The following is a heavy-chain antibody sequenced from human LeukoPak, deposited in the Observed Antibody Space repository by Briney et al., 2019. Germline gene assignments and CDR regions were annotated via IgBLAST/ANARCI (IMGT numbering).Heavy chain of an antibody. J-gene: IGHJ4*02. CDR2: VYYSGST. D-gene: IGHD6-13*01. CDR1: GGSISSYY. Sequence: SETLSLTCTVSGGSISSYYWSWIRQPPGKGLEWIGYVYYSGSTMYNPSLKSRVIISVDTSKNQFSLKLTPVTAADTAVYFCATYIVAAGYLHYWGQGTLVTVSS. CDR3: ATYIVAAGYLHY. V-gene: IGHV4-59*01.